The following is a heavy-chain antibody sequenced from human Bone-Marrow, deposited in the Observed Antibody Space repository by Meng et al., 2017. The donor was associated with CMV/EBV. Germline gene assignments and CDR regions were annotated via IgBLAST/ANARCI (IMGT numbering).Heavy chain of an antibody. J-gene: IGHJ6*02. CDR1: GFSVGDIA. V-gene: IGHV3-49*04. D-gene: IGHD2-2*01. CDR2: IRSKAYGGTT. CDR3: TRDSVLDPAAHFYYHYGLDV. Sequence: GASLNTSCTASGFSVGDIATSWVRQAPGKGLEWVGCIRSKAYGGTTEYAASVKGRFTISRDDSKSIAYLQMNSLKTEDTAVYYCTRDSVLDPAAHFYYHYGLDVWGQGTRVTVSS.